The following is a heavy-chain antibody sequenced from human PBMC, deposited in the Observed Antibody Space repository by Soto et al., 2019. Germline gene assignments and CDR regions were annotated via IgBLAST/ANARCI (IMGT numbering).Heavy chain of an antibody. CDR3: ASFYDRSGYYSFDH. V-gene: IGHV4-59*01. Sequence: SETLSLTCTVSGGSISSYYWNWIRQPPGKGLEWIGYIYYSGNTKYNPSLKSRVTISVDTSKNQFSLKLSSVSAADTAVYYCASFYDRSGYYSFDHWGQGTPVTVSS. CDR2: IYYSGNT. J-gene: IGHJ4*02. CDR1: GGSISSYY. D-gene: IGHD3-22*01.